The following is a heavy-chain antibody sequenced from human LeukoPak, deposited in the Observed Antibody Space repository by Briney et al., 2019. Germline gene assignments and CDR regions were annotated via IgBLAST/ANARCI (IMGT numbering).Heavy chain of an antibody. D-gene: IGHD1-26*01. CDR3: ARLPILGVVDY. CDR1: GGSINTRSYF. J-gene: IGHJ4*02. Sequence: PSETLFLTCSFSGGSINTRSYFWGWIRQPPGKGLEWIGSIFYGGLTYYNPSLKSRVTLSADTSKNQFFLKVNSVTAADTSVFFWARLPILGVVDYWGQGILVTVSS. CDR2: IFYGGLT. V-gene: IGHV4-39*01.